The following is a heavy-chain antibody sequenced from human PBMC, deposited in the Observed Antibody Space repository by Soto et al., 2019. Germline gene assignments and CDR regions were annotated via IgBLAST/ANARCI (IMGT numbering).Heavy chain of an antibody. CDR2: MNPNSGNT. J-gene: IGHJ6*02. CDR1: GYTFTSYD. Sequence: ASVKVSCKASGYTFTSYDINWVRQATGQGLEWMGWMNPNSGNTGYAQKFQGRVTMTRNTSISTAYMELSSLRSEDTAVYYCARVPRSSSQYSYYGMDVWGQGTTVTVSS. D-gene: IGHD6-6*01. V-gene: IGHV1-8*01. CDR3: ARVPRSSSQYSYYGMDV.